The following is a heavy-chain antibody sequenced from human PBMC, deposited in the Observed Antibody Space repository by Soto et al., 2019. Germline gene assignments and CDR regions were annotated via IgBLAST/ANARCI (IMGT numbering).Heavy chain of an antibody. CDR1: GFTFSSYA. V-gene: IGHV3-30-3*01. Sequence: QVQLVESGGGVVQPGRSLRLSCAASGFTFSSYAMHWVRQAPGKGLEWVAVVSYDGNNKYYADSVKGRFTISRDNSKNTLYLQRNSLRAEDRAVYYCARAGCDGGSCYTLVGLRYGMDVWGQGTTVTVSS. J-gene: IGHJ6*02. D-gene: IGHD2-15*01. CDR2: VSYDGNNK. CDR3: ARAGCDGGSCYTLVGLRYGMDV.